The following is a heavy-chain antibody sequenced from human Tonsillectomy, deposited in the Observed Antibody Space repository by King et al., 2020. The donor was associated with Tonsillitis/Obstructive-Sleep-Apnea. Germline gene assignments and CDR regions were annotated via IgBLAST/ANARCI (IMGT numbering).Heavy chain of an antibody. CDR1: GFTFSNHE. CDR2: IGTAGET. CDR3: ARRRRAYWYFDL. Sequence: VQLVESGGGLVQPGGSLRLSCAASGFTFSNHEMHWVRQVAGKGLEWVAGIGTAGETKYPDSVKGRFTTSRENAKNSLYLQMNSLRAVDSALYYCARRRRAYWYFDLWGRGTLVTVSS. J-gene: IGHJ2*01. V-gene: IGHV3-13*04.